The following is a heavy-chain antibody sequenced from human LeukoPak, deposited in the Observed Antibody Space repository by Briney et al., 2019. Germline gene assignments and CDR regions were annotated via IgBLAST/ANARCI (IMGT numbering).Heavy chain of an antibody. D-gene: IGHD3-3*01. V-gene: IGHV4-31*03. CDR3: ARVPGWRGYGMDV. Sequence: PSQTLSLTCTVSGGSISSGGYYWSWIRQHPGKGLEWIGYIYYSGSTYYNPSLKSRVTISVDTSKNQFSLKLSSVTAADAAVYYCARVPGWRGYGMDVWGQGTTVTVSS. J-gene: IGHJ6*02. CDR1: GGSISSGGYY. CDR2: IYYSGST.